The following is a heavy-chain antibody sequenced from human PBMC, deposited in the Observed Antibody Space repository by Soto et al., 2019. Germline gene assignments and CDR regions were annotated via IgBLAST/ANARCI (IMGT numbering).Heavy chain of an antibody. D-gene: IGHD6-6*01. CDR1: GFTFSSYA. CDR3: AREVAAFTGWMDV. J-gene: IGHJ6*04. CDR2: IYYSGST. V-gene: IGHV4-59*01. Sequence: GSLRLSCAASGFTFSSYARSWIRQPPGKGLEWIGYIYYSGSTNYNPSLKSRVTISVDTSKNQFSLKLSSVTAADTAVYYCAREVAAFTGWMDVWGKGTTVTVSS.